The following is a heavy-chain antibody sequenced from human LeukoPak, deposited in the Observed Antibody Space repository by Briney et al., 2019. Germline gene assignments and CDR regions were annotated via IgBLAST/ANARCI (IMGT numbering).Heavy chain of an antibody. V-gene: IGHV3-7*01. CDR1: RFTFSNYW. Sequence: GGSLRLSCAASRFTFSNYWMSWVRQAPGKGLEWVANIKQDRGEKYYVDSVKGRFTISRDNAKNSLFLQMNSLRAEDTAVYYCAREAYWGQGTLVTVSS. CDR3: AREAY. J-gene: IGHJ4*02. CDR2: IKQDRGEK.